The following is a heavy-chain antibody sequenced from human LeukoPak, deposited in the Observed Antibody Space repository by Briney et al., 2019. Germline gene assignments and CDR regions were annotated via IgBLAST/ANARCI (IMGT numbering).Heavy chain of an antibody. Sequence: GGSLRLSCAASGFTFDDYTMSWVRQAPGKGLDWVSGISGSGGSTYYADSVKGRFTISRDNSKNTLYLRMNSLRAEDTAVYYCAKDSWFGASKAFDIWGQGTMVTVSS. CDR3: AKDSWFGASKAFDI. D-gene: IGHD3-10*01. J-gene: IGHJ3*02. CDR2: ISGSGGST. V-gene: IGHV3-23*01. CDR1: GFTFDDYT.